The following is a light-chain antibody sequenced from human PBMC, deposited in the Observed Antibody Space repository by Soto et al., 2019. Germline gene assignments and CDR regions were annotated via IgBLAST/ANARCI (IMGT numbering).Light chain of an antibody. V-gene: IGKV1-33*01. J-gene: IGKJ4*01. CDR1: QDISNY. CDR2: DAS. CDR3: QQYDSLPLT. Sequence: DIQRTQSPSSLSASVGDRVTITCQASQDISNYLNWYQQKPGKAPKLLIYDASNLETGVPSRFSGSGSGTDFTFTISSLKNEDIATYFCQQYDSLPLTFGGGTKVDIK.